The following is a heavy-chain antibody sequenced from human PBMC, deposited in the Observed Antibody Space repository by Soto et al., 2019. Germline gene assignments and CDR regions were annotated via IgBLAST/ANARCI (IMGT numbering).Heavy chain of an antibody. V-gene: IGHV1-24*01. J-gene: IGHJ5*02. CDR2: FDPEDGET. D-gene: IGHD2-15*01. CDR1: GYSLTELS. CDR3: ATNWVGGSRGGWFDP. Sequence: ASVKCSCKVSGYSLTELSMHWVRQAPGKGLEWMGGFDPEDGETIYAEKFQGRVTMTEDTSTDTAYMELSSLRSEDTAVYYCATNWVGGSRGGWFDPWGQGTLVTVS.